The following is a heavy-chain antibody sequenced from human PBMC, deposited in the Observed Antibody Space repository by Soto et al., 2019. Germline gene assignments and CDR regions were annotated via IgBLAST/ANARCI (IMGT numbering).Heavy chain of an antibody. D-gene: IGHD2-21*01. V-gene: IGHV3-30*18. CDR1: GFTFSSYG. CDR3: AKDQGSYCGGDCYGMHV. CDR2: ISYEGSNK. J-gene: IGHJ6*02. Sequence: QVQRVESGGGVVQPGRSLRLSCAASGFTFSSYGMHWVRQAPGKGLEWVAVISYEGSNKYYADSVKGRFAISRDNSKNTLYLQMKSLRAEDTAVYYCAKDQGSYCGGDCYGMHVRGQGTTVTVSS.